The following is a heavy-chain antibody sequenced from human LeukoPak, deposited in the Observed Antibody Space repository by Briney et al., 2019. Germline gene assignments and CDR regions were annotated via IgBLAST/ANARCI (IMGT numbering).Heavy chain of an antibody. V-gene: IGHV3-33*01. D-gene: IGHD3-10*01. Sequence: GGSLRLSCAASGFTFSSYGMHWVRQAPGKGLERVAVIWYDGSNKYYADSVKGRFTISRDNSKNTLYLQMNSLRDEDTAVYYCARVEYYSGSFEDYWGQGTLVTVSS. CDR3: ARVEYYSGSFEDY. J-gene: IGHJ4*02. CDR2: IWYDGSNK. CDR1: GFTFSSYG.